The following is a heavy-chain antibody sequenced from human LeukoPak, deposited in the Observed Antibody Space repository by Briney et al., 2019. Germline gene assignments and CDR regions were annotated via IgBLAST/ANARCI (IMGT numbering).Heavy chain of an antibody. Sequence: SETLSVTSTVPGGSISRYNWSWIRERPGKRLERIGYISYSGSTNYNPSLKSRVTISVDTSKKQFSLKLNSVTAADTAVYYCVRDGGYSSGWYGNNWFDPWGQGTLVTVSS. V-gene: IGHV4-59*01. CDR1: GGSISRYN. CDR3: VRDGGYSSGWYGNNWFDP. J-gene: IGHJ5*02. D-gene: IGHD6-19*01. CDR2: ISYSGST.